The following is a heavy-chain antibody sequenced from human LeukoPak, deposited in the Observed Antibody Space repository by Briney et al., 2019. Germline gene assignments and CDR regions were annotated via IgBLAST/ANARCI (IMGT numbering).Heavy chain of an antibody. CDR1: GYSFTTYW. CDR3: ARQEYCSGGSCYTWFDP. J-gene: IGHJ5*02. V-gene: IGHV5-51*01. CDR2: IYPGDSDI. Sequence: GESLKISCKTSGYSFTTYWIAWVRQMPGKGLEWMGMIYPGDSDIRYSPSFQGQVTISADKSISTAYLQWSSLKASDTAMYYCARQEYCSGGSCYTWFDPWGQGTLVTVSS. D-gene: IGHD2-15*01.